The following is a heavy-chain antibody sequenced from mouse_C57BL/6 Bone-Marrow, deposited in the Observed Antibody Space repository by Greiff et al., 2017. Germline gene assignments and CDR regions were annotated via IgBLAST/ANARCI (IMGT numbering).Heavy chain of an antibody. CDR2: IDPSDSYT. Sequence: QVQLQQSGAELVRPGTSVKLSCKASGYTFTSYWMHWVKQRPGQGLEWIGVIDPSDSYTNYNQKFKGKATLTVDTSSSTAYMQLSSLTSEDSAVYYCARPYYYGSSYRNYAMDYWGQGTSVTVSS. CDR1: GYTFTSYW. J-gene: IGHJ4*01. CDR3: ARPYYYGSSYRNYAMDY. V-gene: IGHV1-59*01. D-gene: IGHD1-1*01.